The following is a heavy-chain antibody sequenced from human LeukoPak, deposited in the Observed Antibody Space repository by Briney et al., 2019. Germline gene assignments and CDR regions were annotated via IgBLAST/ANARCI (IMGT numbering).Heavy chain of an antibody. D-gene: IGHD1-26*01. CDR3: ARVERGELLKLDP. J-gene: IGHJ5*02. CDR2: ISAYNGNT. V-gene: IGHV1-18*01. Sequence: AASVKVSCKASGYTFTSYGISWVRQAPGRGLEWMGWISAYNGNTNYAQKLQGRVTMTTDTSTSTAYMELRSLRSDDTAVYYCARVERGELLKLDPWGQGTLSPSPQ. CDR1: GYTFTSYG.